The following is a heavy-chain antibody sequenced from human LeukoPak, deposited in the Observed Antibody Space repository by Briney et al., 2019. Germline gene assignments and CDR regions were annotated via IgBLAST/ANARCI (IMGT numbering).Heavy chain of an antibody. CDR3: ARRQGCSSTSCPPDY. CDR1: GYTFTGFY. V-gene: IGHV1-2*02. J-gene: IGHJ4*02. Sequence: ASVKVSCKASGYTFTGFYMHWVRQAPGQGLEWMGWINPNSGGTNYAQKFQGRVTMTRDTSINTAYMELSSLRPDDTAVFYCARRQGCSSTSCPPDYWGQGTLVTVSP. CDR2: INPNSGGT. D-gene: IGHD2-2*01.